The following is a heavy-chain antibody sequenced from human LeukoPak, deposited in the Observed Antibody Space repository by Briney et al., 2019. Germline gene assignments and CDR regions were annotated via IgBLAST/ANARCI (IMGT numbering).Heavy chain of an antibody. CDR3: AKASNYGSGSYYPRGVDY. J-gene: IGHJ4*02. V-gene: IGHV3-23*01. Sequence: PGGSLRLSCAASGFTFSNYAMDWVRQAPGKGLEWVSTIGGSGASTYYADSVKGRFTISRDNSKNTLYLQMNSLRAEDTAVYYCAKASNYGSGSYYPRGVDYWGQGTLVTVSS. D-gene: IGHD3-10*01. CDR2: IGGSGAST. CDR1: GFTFSNYA.